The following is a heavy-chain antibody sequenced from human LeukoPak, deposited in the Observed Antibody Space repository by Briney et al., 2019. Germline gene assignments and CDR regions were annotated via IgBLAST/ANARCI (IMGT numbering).Heavy chain of an antibody. Sequence: GGSLRLSCAASGFTFSSYAMHWVRQAPGKGLEWVAVISYDGSNKYYADSVKGRFTISRDNSKNTLYLQMNSLRAEDTAVYYCASNTMVRGVSATTVWGQGTLVIVSS. V-gene: IGHV3-30*04. J-gene: IGHJ4*02. D-gene: IGHD3-10*01. CDR3: ASNTMVRGVSATTV. CDR1: GFTFSSYA. CDR2: ISYDGSNK.